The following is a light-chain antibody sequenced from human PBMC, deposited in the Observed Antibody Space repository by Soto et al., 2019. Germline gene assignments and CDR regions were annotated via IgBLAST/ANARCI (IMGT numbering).Light chain of an antibody. Sequence: EIVLTQSPGTLSLSPGEPVTLSCRASQTVLSSYVAWYQQKPGQAPRLLIYGASSRATGIPDRFSGGGSGTDFTLTITRLEPEDFGIYLCQQYGNPPQTFGQGTKVEIK. J-gene: IGKJ1*01. CDR2: GAS. CDR1: QTVLSSY. V-gene: IGKV3-20*01. CDR3: QQYGNPPQT.